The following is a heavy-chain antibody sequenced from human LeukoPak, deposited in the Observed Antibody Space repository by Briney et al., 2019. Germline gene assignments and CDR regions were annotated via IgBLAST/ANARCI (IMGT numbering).Heavy chain of an antibody. D-gene: IGHD1-26*01. J-gene: IGHJ4*02. CDR3: ARVGVGATTGVLFDY. CDR1: GFTFSSYG. CDR2: IRYDGSNK. V-gene: IGHV3-30*02. Sequence: GGSLRLSCAASGFTFSSYGMHWVRQAPGKGLEWVAFIRYDGSNKYYADSVKGRFTISRDNSKNTLYLQMNSLRAEDTAVYYCARVGVGATTGVLFDYWGQGTLVTVSS.